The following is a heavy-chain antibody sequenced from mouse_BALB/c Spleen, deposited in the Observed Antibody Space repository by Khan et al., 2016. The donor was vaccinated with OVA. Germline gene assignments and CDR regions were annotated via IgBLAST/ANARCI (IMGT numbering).Heavy chain of an antibody. J-gene: IGHJ3*01. CDR2: ISYSGNI. Sequence: EVQLQESGPGLVKPSQSLSLTCTVTGYSITSDYAWNWIRQFPGNKLEWMGYISYSGNINYTPSLKSRISITRDTSKNQFFLQLSSVTTEDTATYYCAGGRAYWGQGTLVTVSA. CDR3: AGGRAY. CDR1: GYSITSDYA. D-gene: IGHD3-3*01. V-gene: IGHV3-2*02.